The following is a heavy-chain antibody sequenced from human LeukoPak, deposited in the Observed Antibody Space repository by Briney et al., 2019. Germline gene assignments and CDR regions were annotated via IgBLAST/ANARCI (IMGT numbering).Heavy chain of an antibody. D-gene: IGHD6-19*01. CDR3: ARAVAGADYHYYMDV. V-gene: IGHV1-2*02. CDR1: GYTFTGYY. CDR2: INPNSGGT. J-gene: IGHJ6*03. Sequence: GASVKVSCKASGYTFTGYYMHWVRQAPGQGLEWMGWINPNSGGTNYAQKFQGRVTMTRDTSISTAYMELSRLRSDDTAVYYCARAVAGADYHYYMDVWGKGTTVTVSS.